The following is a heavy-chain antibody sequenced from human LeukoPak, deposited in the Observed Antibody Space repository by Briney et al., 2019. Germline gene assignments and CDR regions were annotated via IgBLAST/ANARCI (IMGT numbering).Heavy chain of an antibody. CDR1: GFNFDEYA. D-gene: IGHD5-12*01. CDR2: ISADGAST. CDR3: GKDRWLRVLRPIDY. Sequence: PGGSLRLSCAATGFNFDEYALHWVRQAPGKGLEWVSLISADGASTYYADSVKGRFTISRDKSKNSLYLQMNSLRTEDTALYYCGKDRWLRVLRPIDYWGEGTLVTVSS. V-gene: IGHV3-43*02. J-gene: IGHJ4*02.